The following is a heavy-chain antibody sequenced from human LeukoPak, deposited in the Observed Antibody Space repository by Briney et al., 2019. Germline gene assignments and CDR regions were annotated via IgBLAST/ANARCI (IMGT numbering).Heavy chain of an antibody. V-gene: IGHV3-7*01. CDR2: IKQDGSEK. Sequence: GGSLRLSCAASGFTFSSYWMSWVRQAPGKGLEWVANIKQDGSEKYYVDSVEGRFTISRDNAKNSLYLQMNSLRAEDTAVYYCAREGDYYCSGGSCYDYWSQGTLVTVSS. CDR1: GFTFSSYW. J-gene: IGHJ4*02. D-gene: IGHD2-15*01. CDR3: AREGDYYCSGGSCYDY.